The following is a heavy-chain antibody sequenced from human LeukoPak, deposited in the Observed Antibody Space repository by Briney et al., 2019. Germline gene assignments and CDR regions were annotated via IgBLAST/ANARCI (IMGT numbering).Heavy chain of an antibody. CDR3: ARVEATTGRNYHYYYMDV. V-gene: IGHV3-21*01. CDR2: INTGSTYM. CDR1: GFYFSGYS. Sequence: PGGSLRLSCGAPGFYFSGYSMNWVRQAPGKGLEWVSSINTGSTYMYYADSVKGRFTISRDNAKNSLHLQMDSLRVEDTAVYFCARVEATTGRNYHYYYMDVWGKGTTVTVSS. D-gene: IGHD1-1*01. J-gene: IGHJ6*03.